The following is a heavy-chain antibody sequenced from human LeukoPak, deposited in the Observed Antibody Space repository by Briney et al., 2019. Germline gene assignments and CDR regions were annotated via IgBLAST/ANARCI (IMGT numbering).Heavy chain of an antibody. V-gene: IGHV3-66*01. J-gene: IGHJ4*02. CDR1: GFTLSSNY. Sequence: GGPQRLSCGASGFTLSSNYMSWVRLAREGGLVWVTVYYSGGRTYYGDSVKGRFTISRDNSKNTVYLQMNSLRAEDTAVYYCERDQRGNSDYWGQGTLVTVSS. CDR2: YYSGGRT. CDR3: ERDQRGNSDY. D-gene: IGHD1/OR15-1a*01.